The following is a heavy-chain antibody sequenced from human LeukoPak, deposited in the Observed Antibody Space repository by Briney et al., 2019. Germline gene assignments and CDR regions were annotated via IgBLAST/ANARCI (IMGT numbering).Heavy chain of an antibody. V-gene: IGHV3-53*01. CDR3: ARHFLYRITMVREPGAFDP. CDR2: IYSGGST. D-gene: IGHD3-10*01. J-gene: IGHJ5*02. Sequence: PGGSLRLSCAASGFTVSSNYMSWVRQAPGKGLEWVSIIYSGGSTYYADSVKGRFTISRNNSKNTLYLQMNSLRAEDTAVYYCARHFLYRITMVREPGAFDPWGQGTLVTVSS. CDR1: GFTVSSNY.